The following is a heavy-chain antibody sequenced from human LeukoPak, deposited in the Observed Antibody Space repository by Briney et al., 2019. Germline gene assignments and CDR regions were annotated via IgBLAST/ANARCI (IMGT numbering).Heavy chain of an antibody. CDR3: ARAKGGIAVAGVWFDP. D-gene: IGHD6-19*01. Sequence: GRSLRLSCAASGFTFSSYAMHWVRQAPGKGLEWVAVISYDGSNKYYADSVKGRFTISRDNSKNTLYLQMNSLRAEDTAAYYCARAKGGIAVAGVWFDPWGQGTLVTVSS. V-gene: IGHV3-30*04. CDR1: GFTFSSYA. J-gene: IGHJ5*02. CDR2: ISYDGSNK.